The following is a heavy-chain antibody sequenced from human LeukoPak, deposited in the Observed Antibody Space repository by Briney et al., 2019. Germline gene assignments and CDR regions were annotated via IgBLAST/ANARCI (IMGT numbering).Heavy chain of an antibody. CDR3: ARKDREELFHGDYFDY. V-gene: IGHV3-23*01. J-gene: IGHJ4*02. CDR2: ISRSGGST. Sequence: GGSLRLSCAASGFTFSSYARSWVRQAPGKGLEWVSAISRSGGSTNYADSVKGRFTISRDNSKNTLSLQMNSLRAEDTAVYYCARKDREELFHGDYFDYWGQGTLVTVSS. D-gene: IGHD2-15*01. CDR1: GFTFSSYA.